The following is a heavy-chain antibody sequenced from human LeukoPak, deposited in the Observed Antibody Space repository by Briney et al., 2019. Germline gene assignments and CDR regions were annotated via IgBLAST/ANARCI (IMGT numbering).Heavy chain of an antibody. Sequence: HPGRFLRLSCAASGFTINTYGMNWVRQAPGKGLEWVATISADGLNTYYTDSVKGRFTISRDDSKNALSLQMTSLRSEDTAMYYCARDVGGIHDAFDIWGQGTMVTVSS. CDR1: GFTINTYG. V-gene: IGHV3-30*03. CDR3: ARDVGGIHDAFDI. J-gene: IGHJ3*02. D-gene: IGHD1-26*01. CDR2: ISADGLNT.